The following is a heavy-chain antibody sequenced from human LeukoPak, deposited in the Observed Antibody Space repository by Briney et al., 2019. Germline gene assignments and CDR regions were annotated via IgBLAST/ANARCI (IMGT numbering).Heavy chain of an antibody. Sequence: GGSLRLSCAASGFTFSNYAMHWVRQAPGKGLEYVSAISNNGGTTYYANSVRGRFTISRDNSKNTLYLQMGSLRAEDKAVYYCARVNGSGSYYDYWGQGTLVTVSS. CDR2: ISNNGGTT. V-gene: IGHV3-64*01. CDR3: ARVNGSGSYYDY. D-gene: IGHD3-10*01. CDR1: GFTFSNYA. J-gene: IGHJ4*02.